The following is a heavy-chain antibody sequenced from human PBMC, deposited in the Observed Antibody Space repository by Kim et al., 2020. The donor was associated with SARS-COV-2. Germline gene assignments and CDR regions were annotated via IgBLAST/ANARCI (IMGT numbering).Heavy chain of an antibody. CDR2: IIPIFGTA. D-gene: IGHD2-2*02. J-gene: IGHJ2*01. V-gene: IGHV1-69*13. Sequence: SVKVSCKASGGTFSSYAISWVRQAPGQGLEWMGGIIPIFGTANYAQKFQGRVTITADESTSTAYMELSSLRSEDTAVYYCARGRPKDIVVVPAAIGWGTRTPAKHWYFDLWGRGTLVTVSS. CDR3: ARGRPKDIVVVPAAIGWGTRTPAKHWYFDL. CDR1: GGTFSSYA.